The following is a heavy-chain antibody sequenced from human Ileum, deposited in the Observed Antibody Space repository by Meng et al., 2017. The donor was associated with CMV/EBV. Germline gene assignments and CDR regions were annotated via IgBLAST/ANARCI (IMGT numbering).Heavy chain of an antibody. CDR2: ISNGGPST. D-gene: IGHD4-23*01. J-gene: IGHJ4*02. V-gene: IGHV3-11*01. CDR1: FTLNDYF. CDR3: AKDRGMDYGGNSGSFDY. Sequence: FTLNDYFMTWIRQAPGKGLEWVAYISNGGPSTWYADSVKGRFTISKDNAKNSLYLQMNNLRGDDTAMYYCAKDRGMDYGGNSGSFDYWGQGTLVTVSS.